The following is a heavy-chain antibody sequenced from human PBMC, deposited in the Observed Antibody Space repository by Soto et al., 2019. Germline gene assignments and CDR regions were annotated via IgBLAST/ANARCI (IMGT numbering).Heavy chain of an antibody. CDR1: GYTFTSYS. CDR2: INPSGGST. Sequence: QVQLVQSGAEVKKPGASVKVSCKASGYTFTSYSMHWVRQAPGQGLEWMGIINPSGGSTSYAQKFQGRVSMTRDTSTSTVYMELSSLRSEDTAVYSCALIAVAGRGSDYWGQGTLVTVSS. V-gene: IGHV1-46*03. J-gene: IGHJ4*02. CDR3: ALIAVAGRGSDY. D-gene: IGHD6-19*01.